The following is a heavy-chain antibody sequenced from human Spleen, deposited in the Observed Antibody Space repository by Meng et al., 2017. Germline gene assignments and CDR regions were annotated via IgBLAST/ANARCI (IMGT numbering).Heavy chain of an antibody. J-gene: IGHJ4*02. CDR2: IIPIFGTA. V-gene: IGHV1-69*13. Sequence: SVKVSCKASGGTFSSHAISWVRQAPGQGLEWMGGIIPIFGTANYAQKFQGRVTLTADESSSTAYMVLSGLTSDDTAIYYCAADRIAVTFWSRKFYFDKWGQGTLVTVSS. CDR3: AADRIAVTFWSRKFYFDK. D-gene: IGHD6-19*01. CDR1: GGTFSSHA.